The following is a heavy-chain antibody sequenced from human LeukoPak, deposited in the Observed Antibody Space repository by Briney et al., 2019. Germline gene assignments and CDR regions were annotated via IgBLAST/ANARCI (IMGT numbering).Heavy chain of an antibody. V-gene: IGHV1-24*01. CDR1: GYTLTELS. D-gene: IGHD2-15*01. J-gene: IGHJ5*02. CDR3: ATTKSKRRCSGGSCYSRWFDP. Sequence: GASVKVSCKVSGYTLTELSMHWVRQAPGKGLEWMGGFDPEDGETIYAQKFQGRVTMTEDTSTDTAYMELSSLRSEDTAVCYCATTKSKRRCSGGSCYSRWFDPWGQGTLVTVSS. CDR2: FDPEDGET.